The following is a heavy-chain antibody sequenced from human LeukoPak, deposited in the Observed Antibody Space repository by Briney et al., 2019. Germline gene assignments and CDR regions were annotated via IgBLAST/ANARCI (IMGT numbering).Heavy chain of an antibody. J-gene: IGHJ3*02. CDR1: GASINSGSNY. V-gene: IGHV4-39*07. Sequence: SETLSLTCRVSGASINSGSNYWGWIRQPPGKTLEWIGSNYSSGSTYYNPSLKSRVIIMIDTPKNHFSLTLSSVTAADTAVYYCARSDGYGLVGIWGQGTMVTVSS. CDR2: NYSSGST. CDR3: ARSDGYGLVGI. D-gene: IGHD5-18*01.